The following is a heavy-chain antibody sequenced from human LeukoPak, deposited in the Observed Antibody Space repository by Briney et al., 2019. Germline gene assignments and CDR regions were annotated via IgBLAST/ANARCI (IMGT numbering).Heavy chain of an antibody. V-gene: IGHV1-69*04. CDR1: GGTFSSYA. CDR2: IIPILGIA. D-gene: IGHD6-6*01. J-gene: IGHJ5*02. Sequence: ASVTVSCKASGGTFSSYAISWVRQAPGQGLEWMGRIIPILGIANYAQKFQGRVTITADKSTSTAYMELSSLRSEDTAVYYCAGYSSSSGPGFGELNWFDPWGQGTLVTVSS. CDR3: AGYSSSSGPGFGELNWFDP.